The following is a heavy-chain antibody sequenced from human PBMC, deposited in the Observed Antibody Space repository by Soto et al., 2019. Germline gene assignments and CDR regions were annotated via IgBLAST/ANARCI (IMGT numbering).Heavy chain of an antibody. CDR3: ARVSVRGASFNWFDP. V-gene: IGHV1-18*01. Sequence: QVQLVQSGAEVKKPGASVKVSCKASGYTFPSYGISWVRQALGQGLEGMGWISAYNGNTNYARKLQGRVTMTTDTSTSTAYMELRSLRSDDTAVYYCARVSVRGASFNWFDPWGQGTLVTVSS. CDR2: ISAYNGNT. J-gene: IGHJ5*02. CDR1: GYTFPSYG. D-gene: IGHD3-10*01.